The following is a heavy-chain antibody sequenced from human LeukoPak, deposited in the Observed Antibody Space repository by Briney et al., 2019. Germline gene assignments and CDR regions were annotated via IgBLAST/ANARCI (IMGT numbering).Heavy chain of an antibody. CDR1: GFTVSNNY. D-gene: IGHD6-6*01. V-gene: IGHV3-53*01. J-gene: IGHJ5*02. Sequence: PGGSLRLSCAASGFTVSNNYMSWVRQAPGKGLEWVSVIYSGGDTYYADSVKGRFTISRDNSKNTLYLQVNSLRAEDTAVYYCARAPARTRYNWFDPWGQGTLVTVSS. CDR3: ARAPARTRYNWFDP. CDR2: IYSGGDT.